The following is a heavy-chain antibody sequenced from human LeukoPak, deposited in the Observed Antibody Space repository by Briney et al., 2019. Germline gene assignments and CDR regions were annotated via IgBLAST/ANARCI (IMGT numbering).Heavy chain of an antibody. D-gene: IGHD6-19*01. Sequence: GGTLRLSCAASGFTFSSYWLSWVRQAPGQGLEWVANVKQDESEEFYVDSVKGRLTISRDNAKNSLYLQMNSLRAEDTAVYYCARDPVHSSGWFAVSYYYMDVWGKGTTVTVSS. V-gene: IGHV3-7*01. CDR3: ARDPVHSSGWFAVSYYYMDV. CDR2: VKQDESEE. CDR1: GFTFSSYW. J-gene: IGHJ6*03.